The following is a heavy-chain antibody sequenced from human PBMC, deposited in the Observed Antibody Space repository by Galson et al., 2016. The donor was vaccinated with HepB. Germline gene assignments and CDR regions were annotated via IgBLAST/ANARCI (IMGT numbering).Heavy chain of an antibody. CDR3: ARVMGAIRYFYLDY. CDR2: ISYDGVTK. D-gene: IGHD2-8*01. J-gene: IGHJ4*02. Sequence: SLRLSCATSGFTFNHYGIHWVRQAPGKRLEWVVVISYDGVTKYYADSVKGRFTISRDNSKNTLYLQMTSLRTEDTAIYYCARVMGAIRYFYLDYWGQGTLVTVSA. CDR1: GFTFNHYG. V-gene: IGHV3-30*03.